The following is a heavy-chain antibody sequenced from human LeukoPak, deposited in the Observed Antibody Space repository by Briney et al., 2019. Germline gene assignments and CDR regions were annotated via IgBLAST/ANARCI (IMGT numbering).Heavy chain of an antibody. CDR3: ASSGDEDYGDAFDI. CDR1: GFTFSSYS. J-gene: IGHJ3*02. V-gene: IGHV3-21*01. CDR2: ISRSSSYI. Sequence: GGSLRLSCAASGFTFSSYSMNWVRQAPGKGLEWVSSISRSSSYIYYADSVKGRFTISRDNAKNSLYLQMNSLRAEDTAVYYCASSGDEDYGDAFDIWGQGTMVTVSS. D-gene: IGHD2-15*01.